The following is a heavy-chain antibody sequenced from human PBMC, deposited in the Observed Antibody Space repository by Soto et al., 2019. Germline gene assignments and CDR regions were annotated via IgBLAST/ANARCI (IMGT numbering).Heavy chain of an antibody. V-gene: IGHV1-8*01. D-gene: IGHD2-15*01. CDR1: GYTFTSYD. CDR3: ARGRRRGYCSGGSCLGNYGMDV. CDR2: MNPNSGNT. Sequence: ASVKVSCKASGYTFTSYDINRVRQATGQGLEWMGWMNPNSGNTGYAQKFQGRVTMTRNTSISTAYMELSSLRSEDTAVYYCARGRRRGYCSGGSCLGNYGMDVWGQGTTVTVSS. J-gene: IGHJ6*02.